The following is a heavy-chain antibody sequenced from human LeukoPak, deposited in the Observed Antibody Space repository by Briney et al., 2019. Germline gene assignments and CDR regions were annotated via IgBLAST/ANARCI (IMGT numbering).Heavy chain of an antibody. Sequence: GGSLRLSCAASGFIFSSYEMNWVRQAPGKGLEWVSYISSSSSTIYYADSVKGRFTISRDNAKNSLYLQMNSLRAEDTAVYYCARGKSTIFGVVDFDYWGQGTLVTVSS. CDR3: ARGKSTIFGVVDFDY. CDR2: ISSSSSTI. V-gene: IGHV3-48*01. D-gene: IGHD3-3*01. CDR1: GFIFSSYE. J-gene: IGHJ4*02.